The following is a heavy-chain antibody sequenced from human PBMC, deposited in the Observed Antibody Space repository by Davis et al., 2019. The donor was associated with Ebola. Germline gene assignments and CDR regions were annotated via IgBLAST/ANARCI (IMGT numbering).Heavy chain of an antibody. CDR1: GFTFSGSA. CDR3: ARGGGSSKRTMGY. Sequence: GESLKISCAASGFTFSGSAMHWVRQASGKGLEWVGRIRSKANSYATAYAASVKGRFTISRDDSKNTAYLQMNSLKTEDTAVYYCARGGGSSKRTMGYWGQGTLVTVSS. D-gene: IGHD1-26*01. CDR2: IRSKANSYAT. V-gene: IGHV3-73*01. J-gene: IGHJ4*02.